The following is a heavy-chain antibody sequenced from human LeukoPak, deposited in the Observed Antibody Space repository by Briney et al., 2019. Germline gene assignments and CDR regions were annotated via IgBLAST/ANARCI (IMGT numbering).Heavy chain of an antibody. CDR3: ARVKLRYFDWLAERAFDI. Sequence: SVKVSCKASGGTFSSYAISWVRQAPGQGLEWMGGIIPIFGTANYAQKFQGRVTITTDESTSTAYMELSSLRSDDTAVYYCARVKLRYFDWLAERAFDIWGQGTMVTVSS. D-gene: IGHD3-9*01. J-gene: IGHJ3*02. CDR1: GGTFSSYA. CDR2: IIPIFGTA. V-gene: IGHV1-69*05.